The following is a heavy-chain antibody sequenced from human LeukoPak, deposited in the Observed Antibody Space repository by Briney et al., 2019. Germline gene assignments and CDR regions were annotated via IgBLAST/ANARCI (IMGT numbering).Heavy chain of an antibody. V-gene: IGHV4-59*08. CDR1: GGSMSPYH. CDR2: IYYSGST. D-gene: IGHD6-19*01. J-gene: IGHJ4*02. CDR3: ARAVSGRFDY. Sequence: SETLSLTRTVSGGSMSPYHWGWIRQPPGKGLEWTGYIYYSGSTNYNPSPNSRVTISVDTSKNQFSLRLSSVTAADTAIYYCARAVSGRFDYWGQGTLVTVSS.